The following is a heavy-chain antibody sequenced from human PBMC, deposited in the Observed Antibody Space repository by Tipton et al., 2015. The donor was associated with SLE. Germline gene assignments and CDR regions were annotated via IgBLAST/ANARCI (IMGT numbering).Heavy chain of an antibody. CDR1: GDSISSAAHH. V-gene: IGHV4-31*03. CDR3: ARDSGYAHVDV. CDR2: IYYSGIT. Sequence: TLSLPCTVYGDSISSAAHHWSWIRPPPRKGLEGSAYIYYSGITYYNATLKSRVSISVDTSKNQFSLKVNSVTAADTAVYYCARDSGYAHVDVWGKGTTVTVSS. J-gene: IGHJ6*04. D-gene: IGHD5-12*01.